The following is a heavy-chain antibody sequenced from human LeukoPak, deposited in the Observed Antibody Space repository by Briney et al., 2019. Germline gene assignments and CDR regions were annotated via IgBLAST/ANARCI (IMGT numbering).Heavy chain of an antibody. V-gene: IGHV4-61*01. CDR1: GGSISSSSYY. D-gene: IGHD5-24*01. CDR3: AREWMATHEIDY. Sequence: PSETLSLTCTVSGGSISSSSYYWGWIRQPPGKGLEWIGYIYYSGSTNCNPSLKSRVTISVDTSKNQFSLKLSSVTAADTAVYYCAREWMATHEIDYWGQGTLVTVSS. J-gene: IGHJ4*02. CDR2: IYYSGST.